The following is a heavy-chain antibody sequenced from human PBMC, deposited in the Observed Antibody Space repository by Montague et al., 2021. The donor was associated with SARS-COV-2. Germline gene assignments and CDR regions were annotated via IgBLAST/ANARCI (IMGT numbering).Heavy chain of an antibody. CDR2: IQRGAH. D-gene: IGHD3/OR15-3a*01. Sequence: SETLSLTCAVSGKSSPPYHGTFNSYHWSWILPSQGKGLEWNGDIQRGAHKYNPSLKSRVTISVERAREPSFLTLTSVTAADTTVHYCARRPAPLLLLDWSQNYYDYYGLDVWGQGTTVVVS. CDR1: GKSSPPYHGTFNSYH. V-gene: IGHV4-34*12. CDR3: ARRPAPLLLLDWSQNYYDYYGLDV. J-gene: IGHJ6*02.